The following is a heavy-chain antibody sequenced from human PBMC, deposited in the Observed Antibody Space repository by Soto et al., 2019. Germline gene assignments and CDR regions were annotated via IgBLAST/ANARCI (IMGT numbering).Heavy chain of an antibody. J-gene: IGHJ4*02. Sequence: GGSLRLSCAASGFTFSSYAMSWVRQAPGKGLEWVSAISGSGGSTYYADSMKGRFTISRDNSKNTLYLQMNSLRAEDTAVYYCAKRVAVAGTIDYWGQGTLVTVSS. CDR2: ISGSGGST. CDR1: GFTFSSYA. CDR3: AKRVAVAGTIDY. V-gene: IGHV3-23*01. D-gene: IGHD6-19*01.